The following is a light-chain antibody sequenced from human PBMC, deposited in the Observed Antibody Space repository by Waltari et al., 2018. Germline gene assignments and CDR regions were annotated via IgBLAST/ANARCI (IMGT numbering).Light chain of an antibody. V-gene: IGLV3-19*01. CDR2: GQD. CDR3: HSRDTISTRV. Sequence: SSELTQDPAVSVALGQTVRITCQGDSLRRYYASWYQQRPGQAPRLVIYGQDNRPSGFPDLVAGATSGDTASLTITGAQAEDEADDYCHSRDTISTRVFGGGTRLTV. CDR1: SLRRYY. J-gene: IGLJ3*02.